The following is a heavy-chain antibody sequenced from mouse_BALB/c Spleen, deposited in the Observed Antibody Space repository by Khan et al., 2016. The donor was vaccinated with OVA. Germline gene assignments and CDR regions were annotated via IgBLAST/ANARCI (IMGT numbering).Heavy chain of an antibody. CDR2: IIYTGYT. J-gene: IGHJ3*01. Sequence: EVQLQESGPSLVKPSQTLSLTCSVTGDSITSGYWNWIRKFPGNNLEYMGYIIYTGYTYYNPSLQSRISITSHTSKNQYYLQLNSGTDEDTATYYCARSTYRYAFVYWGQGTLVTVSA. D-gene: IGHD2-12*01. CDR1: GDSITSGY. V-gene: IGHV3-8*02. CDR3: ARSTYRYAFVY.